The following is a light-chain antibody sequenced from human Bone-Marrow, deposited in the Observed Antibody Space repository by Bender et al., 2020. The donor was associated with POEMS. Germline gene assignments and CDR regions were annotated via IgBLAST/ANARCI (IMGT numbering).Light chain of an antibody. CDR2: GNH. CDR3: QSYDTSLSGSGV. V-gene: IGLV1-40*01. CDR1: SSNIGAGFD. J-gene: IGLJ3*02. Sequence: QPVLTQPPSVSGAPGQRVTISCTGTSSNIGAGFDVHWYQQLPGAAPKLLILGNHQRPSGVPDRFSGSRSGTSASLAITGLQADDEGDYYCQSYDTSLSGSGVFGGGTKLTVL.